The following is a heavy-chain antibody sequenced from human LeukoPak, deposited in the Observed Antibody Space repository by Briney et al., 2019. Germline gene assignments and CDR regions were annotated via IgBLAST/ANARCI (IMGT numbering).Heavy chain of an antibody. D-gene: IGHD6-19*01. Sequence: ASVKVSCKASGYTFTSYAMNWVRQAPGQGLEWMGWINTNTGNPTYAQGFTGRFVFSLDTSVSTAYLQISSLKAEDTAVYYCAIGQWLVRDYYYYYMGVWGKGTTVTVSS. V-gene: IGHV7-4-1*02. CDR3: AIGQWLVRDYYYYYMGV. CDR1: GYTFTSYA. CDR2: INTNTGNP. J-gene: IGHJ6*03.